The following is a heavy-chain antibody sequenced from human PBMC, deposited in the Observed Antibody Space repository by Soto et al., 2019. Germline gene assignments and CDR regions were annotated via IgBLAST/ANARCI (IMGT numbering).Heavy chain of an antibody. CDR3: ARSIIGYCSGGSCYAYFDI. V-gene: IGHV1-18*01. Sequence: QVQLVQSGAEVKKPGASVKVSCKASGYTFTSYGISWVRQAPGQGLEWMGWISAYNGNTNYAQKLQGRVTKTTDTSTSTAYMELRSLRSDDTAVYYCARSIIGYCSGGSCYAYFDILGQGTMVTVSS. D-gene: IGHD2-15*01. J-gene: IGHJ3*02. CDR2: ISAYNGNT. CDR1: GYTFTSYG.